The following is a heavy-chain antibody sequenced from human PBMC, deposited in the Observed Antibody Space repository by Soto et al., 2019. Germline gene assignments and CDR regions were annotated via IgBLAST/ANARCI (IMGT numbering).Heavy chain of an antibody. D-gene: IGHD3-9*01. CDR3: AREICDILTDPFGY. CDR2: MSAYNGNT. Sequence: ASVKVSCKASGYTFTSYGISWVRQAPGQGLEWMGWMSAYNGNTNYVQKLQGRVTMTTDTSTRTAYMELRSLRSDDTDVYYCAREICDILTDPFGYWSQGTQVTVSS. V-gene: IGHV1-18*01. J-gene: IGHJ4*02. CDR1: GYTFTSYG.